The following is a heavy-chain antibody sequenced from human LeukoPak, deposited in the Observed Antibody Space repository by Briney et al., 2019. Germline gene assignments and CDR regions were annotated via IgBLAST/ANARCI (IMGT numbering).Heavy chain of an antibody. J-gene: IGHJ2*01. Sequence: GGSLRLSCAASGFTFSGYGMHWVRQAPGKGLEWVAFIRYDGSNKYYSDSVKGRFTISRDNSKNTLYLQMNSLRAEDTAVYYCAPHYYDSSGYYQAWYFDLWGRGTLVTVSS. V-gene: IGHV3-30*02. D-gene: IGHD3-22*01. CDR2: IRYDGSNK. CDR1: GFTFSGYG. CDR3: APHYYDSSGYYQAWYFDL.